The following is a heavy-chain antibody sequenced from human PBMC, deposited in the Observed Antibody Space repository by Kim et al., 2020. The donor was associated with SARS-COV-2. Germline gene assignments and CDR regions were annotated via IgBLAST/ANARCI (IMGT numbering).Heavy chain of an antibody. CDR1: GYTFDSYG. Sequence: ASVKVSCKASGYTFDSYGITWVRQAPGQGLEWMGWISCYSGGTEYAQKLQGRVTMTTDTPTATAYMELRSLTSDDTAVYLCARGAYLTLNYWCQGTLVTV. D-gene: IGHD1-20*01. V-gene: IGHV1-18*01. CDR3: ARGAYLTLNY. J-gene: IGHJ4*02. CDR2: ISCYSGGT.